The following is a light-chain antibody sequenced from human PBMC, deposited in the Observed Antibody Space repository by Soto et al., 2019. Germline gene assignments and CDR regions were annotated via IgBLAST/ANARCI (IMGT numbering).Light chain of an antibody. V-gene: IGKV3-15*01. CDR1: QSVSNN. Sequence: EIVMTQSRATLSVSPGERATLSCGASQSVSNNLAWYQQKPGQAPRLLIYGASARATGIPARFSGSGSGTEFTLTIRSLQSEDFAVYYCQQYNNWPLTFGGGTKVAIK. CDR3: QQYNNWPLT. J-gene: IGKJ4*01. CDR2: GAS.